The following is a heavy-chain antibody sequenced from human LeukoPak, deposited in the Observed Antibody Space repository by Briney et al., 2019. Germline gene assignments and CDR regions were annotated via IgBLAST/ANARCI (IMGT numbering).Heavy chain of an antibody. Sequence: GASVKVSCKASGYTFTGYYMHWVRQAPGQGLEWMGWINPNSGGTNYAQKFQGRVTMTRDTSISTAYMELSRLRSDDTAVYYCARGRYYGSGSYYKAFDCWGQGTLVTVSS. J-gene: IGHJ4*02. CDR3: ARGRYYGSGSYYKAFDC. CDR1: GYTFTGYY. D-gene: IGHD3-10*01. CDR2: INPNSGGT. V-gene: IGHV1-2*02.